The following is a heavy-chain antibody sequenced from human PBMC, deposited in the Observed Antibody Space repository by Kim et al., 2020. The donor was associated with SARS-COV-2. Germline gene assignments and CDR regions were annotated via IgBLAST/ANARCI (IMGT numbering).Heavy chain of an antibody. CDR3: ATVGYYYGSGSYHNWFDP. CDR2: FDPEDGET. J-gene: IGHJ5*02. V-gene: IGHV1-24*01. Sequence: ASVKVSCKVSGYTLTELSMHWVRQAPGKGLEWMGGFDPEDGETIYAQKFQGRVTMTEDTSTDTAYMELSSLRSEDTAVYYCATVGYYYGSGSYHNWFDPWGQRTLVTVSS. CDR1: GYTLTELS. D-gene: IGHD3-10*01.